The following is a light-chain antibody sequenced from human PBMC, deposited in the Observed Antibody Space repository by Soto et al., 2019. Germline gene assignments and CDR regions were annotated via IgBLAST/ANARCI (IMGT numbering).Light chain of an antibody. Sequence: EIVLTQSPGTLSLSPGERATLSCRASLSISSSYLAWYQQKPGQAPRLLIFGASSRATGIPDRFSGSGSGTDFTLTISRLEPEDFVTYYCQQYETFGQGTKVEF. V-gene: IGKV3-20*01. J-gene: IGKJ1*01. CDR1: LSISSSY. CDR2: GAS. CDR3: QQYET.